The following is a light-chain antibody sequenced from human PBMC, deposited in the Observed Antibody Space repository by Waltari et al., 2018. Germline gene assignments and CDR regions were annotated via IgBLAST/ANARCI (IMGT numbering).Light chain of an antibody. J-gene: IGLJ2*01. V-gene: IGLV2-14*01. CDR3: SSQSSNDVVL. CDR2: DVR. CDR1: SNDAGGSNS. Sequence: QSALTQPASVSGSPGQSVTILRAGTSNDAGGSNSVSWYQEPPGQAPRVIIYDVRDRPSGVSDRFSGSKSGNTASLTISGLQAEDEADYYCSSQSSNDVVLFGGGTKLTVL.